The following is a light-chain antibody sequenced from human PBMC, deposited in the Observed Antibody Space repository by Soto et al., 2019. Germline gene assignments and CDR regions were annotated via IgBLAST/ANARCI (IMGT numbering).Light chain of an antibody. CDR2: SAS. V-gene: IGKV3-15*01. Sequence: EIVMTQSPTTLSVSPGERATLSCRASQSISTELAWYQQKPGQPPRLLIYSASTRATGVPVRFTGSGSGSEFTLTIRGLRSDDVAVYYWQQGHNWPLTFGQGTRLEI. CDR1: QSISTE. CDR3: QQGHNWPLT. J-gene: IGKJ2*01.